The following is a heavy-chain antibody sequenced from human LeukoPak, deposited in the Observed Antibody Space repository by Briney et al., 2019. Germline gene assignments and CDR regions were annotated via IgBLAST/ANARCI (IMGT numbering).Heavy chain of an antibody. CDR2: ISYDGSNK. J-gene: IGHJ4*02. CDR3: ARDRSISAAGDTY. Sequence: GRSLRLSCAASGFTFSSYGMHWVRQAPGKGLEWVAVISYDGSNKYYADSVKGRFTISRDNSKNTLYLQINSLRPEDTAVYYCARDRSISAAGDTYWGQGTLVTASS. V-gene: IGHV3-30*03. D-gene: IGHD6-13*01. CDR1: GFTFSSYG.